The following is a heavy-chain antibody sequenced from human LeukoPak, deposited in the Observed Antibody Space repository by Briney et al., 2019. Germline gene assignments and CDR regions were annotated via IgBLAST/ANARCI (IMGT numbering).Heavy chain of an antibody. D-gene: IGHD3-10*01. Sequence: ASVKVSCKASGYTFTSYGISWVRQAPGQGLEWMGWISAYNGNTNYAQKLQGRVTMTTDTSTSTAYMELRSLRSDDTAVYYCATRGPGSPESGKYYFDYWGQGTLVTVSS. CDR3: ATRGPGSPESGKYYFDY. J-gene: IGHJ4*02. CDR2: ISAYNGNT. CDR1: GYTFTSYG. V-gene: IGHV1-18*01.